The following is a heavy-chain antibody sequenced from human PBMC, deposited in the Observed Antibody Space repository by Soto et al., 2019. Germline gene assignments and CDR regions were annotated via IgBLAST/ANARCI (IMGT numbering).Heavy chain of an antibody. J-gene: IGHJ3*02. CDR3: ARTRRGTTTSGWCAFDI. V-gene: IGHV3-11*01. CDR1: GFTFSDYY. Sequence: GSLRLSCAASGFTFSDYYMSWIRQAPGKGLEWVSYISSSGSTIYYADSVKGRFTISRDNAKNSLYLQMNSLRAEDTAVYYCARTRRGTTTSGWCAFDIWGQGTMVTVSS. CDR2: ISSSGSTI. D-gene: IGHD6-19*01.